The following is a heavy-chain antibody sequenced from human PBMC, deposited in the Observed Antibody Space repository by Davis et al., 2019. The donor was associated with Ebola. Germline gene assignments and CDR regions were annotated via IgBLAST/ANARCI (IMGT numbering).Heavy chain of an antibody. CDR1: GYTFTNYY. D-gene: IGHD5-12*01. J-gene: IGHJ3*02. Sequence: AASVKVSCKASGYTFTNYYMHWVRQAPGQGLEWMGMINPNDGRTIYAQKFQGRVTVTRDTSTTTVYMDLSSLGSEDTDLYYCTTPGGQDSGYDVFDIWGQGTMVTVSS. V-gene: IGHV1-46*03. CDR2: INPNDGRT. CDR3: TTPGGQDSGYDVFDI.